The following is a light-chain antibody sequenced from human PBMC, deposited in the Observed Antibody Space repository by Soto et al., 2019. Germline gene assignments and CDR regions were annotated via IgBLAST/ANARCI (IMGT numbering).Light chain of an antibody. V-gene: IGKV1-33*01. CDR2: DAS. CDR3: QQYDNLPPLT. J-gene: IGKJ4*01. Sequence: DIQMTQSPSSLSASVGDRVTITCQASQDSSNYLNWYQQKPGKAPQLLIYDASNLETGVPSRFSGSGSGTDFTFTISSLQPEDIATYYCQQYDNLPPLTVGGVTKVEIK. CDR1: QDSSNY.